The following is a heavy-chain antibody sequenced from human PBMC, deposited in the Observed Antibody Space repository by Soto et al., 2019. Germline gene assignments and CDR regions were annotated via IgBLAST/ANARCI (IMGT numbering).Heavy chain of an antibody. Sequence: PGGSLRLSCAASGFTFNNFAMHWVRQAPGKGLEWVAFISYDGTYKYYADSVRGRFTVYRDNSKSTLFLQMNSLKFEDTAVYVCANEVDVAFSSLQYGMDVWGQGTTVTGLL. CDR3: ANEVDVAFSSLQYGMDV. CDR1: GFTFNNFA. CDR2: ISYDGTYK. D-gene: IGHD5-12*01. J-gene: IGHJ6*02. V-gene: IGHV3-30*14.